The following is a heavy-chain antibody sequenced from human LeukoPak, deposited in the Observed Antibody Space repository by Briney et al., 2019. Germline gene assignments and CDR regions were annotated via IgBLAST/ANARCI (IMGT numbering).Heavy chain of an antibody. CDR2: IRSKAYGGTT. Sequence: TGGSLRHSCTASGFTFGDYAMSWVRQAPGKGLEWGGFIRSKAYGGTTEYAASVKGRFTISRDDSKSIAYLQINSLKTEDTAVYYCTTYYDILTGYPRYGMDVWGQGTTVTVSS. CDR3: TTYYDILTGYPRYGMDV. V-gene: IGHV3-49*04. CDR1: GFTFGDYA. D-gene: IGHD3-9*01. J-gene: IGHJ6*02.